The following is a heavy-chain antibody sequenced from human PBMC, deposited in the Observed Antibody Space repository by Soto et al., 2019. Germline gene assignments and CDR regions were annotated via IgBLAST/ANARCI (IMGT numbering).Heavy chain of an antibody. J-gene: IGHJ4*02. V-gene: IGHV3-49*03. CDR2: IRSKAYGGTT. D-gene: IGHD3-22*01. CDR3: TRDWEYYYDSSGYYFDY. CDR1: GFTFGDYA. Sequence: GGSLRLSCTASGFTFGDYAMSWFRQAPGKGLEGVGFIRSKAYGGTTEYAASVKGRFTISRDDSKSIAYLQMNSLKTEDTAVYYCTRDWEYYYDSSGYYFDYWGQGTLVTVSS.